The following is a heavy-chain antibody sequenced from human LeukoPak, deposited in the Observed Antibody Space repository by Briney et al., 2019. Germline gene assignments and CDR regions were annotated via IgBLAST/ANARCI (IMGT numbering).Heavy chain of an antibody. D-gene: IGHD3-22*01. CDR2: IYHSGST. CDR1: GGSISSSSYY. CDR3: ARGPYSYDSSGAFDI. Sequence: SETLSLTCTVSGGSISSSSYYWGWLRQPPGKGLEWIGSIYHSGSTYYNPSLKSRVTISVDTSKNQFSLKLSSVTAADTAVYFCARGPYSYDSSGAFDIWGQGTMVTVSS. V-gene: IGHV4-39*07. J-gene: IGHJ3*02.